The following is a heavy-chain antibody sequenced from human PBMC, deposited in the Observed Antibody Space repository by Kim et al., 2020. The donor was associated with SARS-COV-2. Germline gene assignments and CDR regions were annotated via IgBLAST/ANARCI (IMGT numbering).Heavy chain of an antibody. J-gene: IGHJ4*02. Sequence: SETLSLTCAVYGGSFSGYYWSWIRQPPGKGLEWIGEINHSGSTNYNPSLKSRVTISVDTSKNQFSLKLSSVTAADTAVYYCARAGRWLPDWGYYFDYWGQGTLVTV. CDR1: GGSFSGYY. CDR3: ARAGRWLPDWGYYFDY. D-gene: IGHD6-19*01. CDR2: INHSGST. V-gene: IGHV4-34*01.